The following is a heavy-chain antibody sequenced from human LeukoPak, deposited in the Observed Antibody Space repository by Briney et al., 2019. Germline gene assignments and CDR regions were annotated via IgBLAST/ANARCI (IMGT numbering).Heavy chain of an antibody. V-gene: IGHV7-4-1*02. Sequence: GASVKVSCKASGYTFTSYAMNWVRQAPGQGLEWMGWINTNTGNPTYAQGFTGRFVFSLDTSVSTAYLQISSLKAEDTAVYYCVLSVVVAATGDYYYYGMDVWGQGTTVTVSS. J-gene: IGHJ6*02. CDR1: GYTFTSYA. CDR2: INTNTGNP. CDR3: VLSVVVAATGDYYYYGMDV. D-gene: IGHD2-15*01.